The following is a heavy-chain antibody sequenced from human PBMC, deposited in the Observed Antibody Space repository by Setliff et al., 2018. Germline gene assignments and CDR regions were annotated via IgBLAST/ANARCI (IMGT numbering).Heavy chain of an antibody. Sequence: PSETLSLTCTVSGGSISSYYWSWIRQPAGKGLEWIGHIYIGGSANYNPSLKSRVTISIDTSKNQFSLKLNSVTAADMAVYYCAREQWLDPPGYYYMDVWAKGTTVT. V-gene: IGHV4-4*07. CDR3: AREQWLDPPGYYYMDV. J-gene: IGHJ6*03. CDR1: GGSISSYY. D-gene: IGHD6-19*01. CDR2: IYIGGSA.